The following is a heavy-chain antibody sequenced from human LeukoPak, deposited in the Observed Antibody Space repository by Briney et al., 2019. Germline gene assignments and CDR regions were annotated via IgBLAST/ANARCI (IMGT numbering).Heavy chain of an antibody. Sequence: ASVKVSCKASGYTFTSYDTNWVRQATGQGLEWMGWMNPNSGNTGYAQKFQGRVTMTRNTSISTAYMELSSLRSEDTAVYYCARGPYYYDSSGYYSFDYWGQGTLVTVSS. D-gene: IGHD3-22*01. V-gene: IGHV1-8*01. CDR1: GYTFTSYD. J-gene: IGHJ4*02. CDR3: ARGPYYYDSSGYYSFDY. CDR2: MNPNSGNT.